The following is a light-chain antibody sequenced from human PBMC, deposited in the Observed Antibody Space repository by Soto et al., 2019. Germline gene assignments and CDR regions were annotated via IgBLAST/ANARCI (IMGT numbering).Light chain of an antibody. V-gene: IGKV1-5*01. CDR2: DAS. CDR1: QSISSW. CDR3: QQYNSYWT. J-gene: IGKJ1*01. Sequence: DIQMTQSPSSLSAFVGDRVTITCRASQSISSWLAWYQQKPGKAPKLLIYDASSLESGVPSRFSGRGSGTEFTLTISSLQPDDFATYYCQQYNSYWTFGQGTK.